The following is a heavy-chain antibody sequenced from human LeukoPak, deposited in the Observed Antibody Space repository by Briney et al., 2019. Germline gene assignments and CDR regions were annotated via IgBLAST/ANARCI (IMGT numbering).Heavy chain of an antibody. CDR2: INPSGGST. D-gene: IGHD3-3*01. V-gene: IGHV1-46*01. Sequence: ASVKVSRKASGYTFTSYYMHWVRQAPGQGLEWMGIINPSGGSTSYAQKFQGRVTMTRDTSTSTVYMELSSLRSEDTAVYYCARDLGPGRRYDFWSGYYNTKNRPISYFDYWGQGTLVTVSS. CDR1: GYTFTSYY. J-gene: IGHJ4*02. CDR3: ARDLGPGRRYDFWSGYYNTKNRPISYFDY.